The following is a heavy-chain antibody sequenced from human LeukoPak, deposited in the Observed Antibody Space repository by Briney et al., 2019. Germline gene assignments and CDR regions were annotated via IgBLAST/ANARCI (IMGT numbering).Heavy chain of an antibody. D-gene: IGHD4/OR15-4a*01. CDR1: GDSVSSSSYY. J-gene: IGHJ2*01. CDR2: IYYAGST. V-gene: IGHV4-39*02. CDR3: ARGRRIVVLPGRGYFDL. Sequence: SETLSLTCNVSGDSVSSSSYYWSWIRVPPGKGLEWIGSIYYAGSTYYNPSLKSRVTLSVDTSTNHFSLNIKSVTAADTAMYYCARGRRIVVLPGRGYFDLWGRGTLVTVSS.